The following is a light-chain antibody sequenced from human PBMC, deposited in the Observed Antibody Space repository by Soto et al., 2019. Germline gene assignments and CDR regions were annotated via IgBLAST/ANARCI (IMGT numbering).Light chain of an antibody. CDR3: QQRSNWIA. J-gene: IGKJ5*01. CDR1: QSVSTY. CDR2: DAS. Sequence: DIVLTQSPAPLSLSPGERATLSCWASQSVSTYLAGYQQKPGQAPRLLIYDASSIATGIPARCSGSGSGTDFTLTISSVEPDDFAVYYCQQRSNWIAVGQGTRLEIK. V-gene: IGKV3-11*01.